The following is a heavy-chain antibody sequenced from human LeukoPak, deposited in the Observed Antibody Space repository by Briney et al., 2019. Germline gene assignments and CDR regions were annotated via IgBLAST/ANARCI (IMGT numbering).Heavy chain of an antibody. Sequence: GGSLRLCCAASGFTFSSYAMHWVRQAAGKGLEWVAVISYDGSNKYYADSVKGRFTISRDNSKNTLYLQMNSLRAEDTAVYYCARLSIVATIWGQGTLVTVSS. D-gene: IGHD5-12*01. V-gene: IGHV3-30*04. CDR2: ISYDGSNK. J-gene: IGHJ4*02. CDR1: GFTFSSYA. CDR3: ARLSIVATI.